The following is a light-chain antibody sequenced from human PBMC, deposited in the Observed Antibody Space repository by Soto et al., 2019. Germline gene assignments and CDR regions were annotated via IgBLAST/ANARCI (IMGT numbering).Light chain of an antibody. CDR1: QSITSGY. Sequence: EIVMTHSPATLSFSPVERATLSCRASQSITSGYLGWYQQKPGQPPRLLIYGSSSRATGIPDRFSGSGSGTDFSLTITRLEPEDFAVYYCQQYGTSPWTFGQGTKVDIK. V-gene: IGKV3-20*01. CDR2: GSS. CDR3: QQYGTSPWT. J-gene: IGKJ1*01.